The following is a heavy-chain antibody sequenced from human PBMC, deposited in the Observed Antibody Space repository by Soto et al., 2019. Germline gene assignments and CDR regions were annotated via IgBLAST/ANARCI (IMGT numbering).Heavy chain of an antibody. Sequence: QVHLVESGGGVVQPGRSLRLSCAASGFTFNDYVIHWVRQAAGKGLEWVASMTYEGATEYYADSVKGRLTVSRDNSKRTLSLQMSSLRPEDTAVYYCARVRLSIAVNDALDVWGQGTTVTFSS. D-gene: IGHD3-3*02. J-gene: IGHJ3*01. CDR3: ARVRLSIAVNDALDV. V-gene: IGHV3-30*14. CDR1: GFTFNDYV. CDR2: MTYEGATE.